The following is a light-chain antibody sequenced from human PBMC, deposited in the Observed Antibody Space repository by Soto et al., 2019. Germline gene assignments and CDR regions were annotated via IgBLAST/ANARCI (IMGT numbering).Light chain of an antibody. CDR3: LQDYNYPRT. CDR2: AAS. Sequence: AIQMTQSPSSLSASVGNRVTITCRASQDIRNDLGWYQQKPGKAPELLIYAASSLQSGVPSRFSGSGSGTDFTLTISSLHPEDFATYYCLQDYNYPRTFGQGTKVEIK. CDR1: QDIRND. J-gene: IGKJ1*01. V-gene: IGKV1-6*01.